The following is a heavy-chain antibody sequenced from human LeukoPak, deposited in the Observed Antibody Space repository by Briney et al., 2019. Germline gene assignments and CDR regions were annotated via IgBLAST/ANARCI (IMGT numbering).Heavy chain of an antibody. Sequence: PGKSLTLSCVVSGFNFDNFAMHWVRQPLGKGLEWVAVISHDGRTKYYADSMKGRITISRDNSKNTLFLQMNNLRSEDTAVYFCARPSPPGDGYNPPDHCGQGTLVTVSS. V-gene: IGHV3-30*04. CDR2: ISHDGRTK. CDR1: GFNFDNFA. J-gene: IGHJ4*02. CDR3: ARPSPPGDGYNPPDH. D-gene: IGHD5-24*01.